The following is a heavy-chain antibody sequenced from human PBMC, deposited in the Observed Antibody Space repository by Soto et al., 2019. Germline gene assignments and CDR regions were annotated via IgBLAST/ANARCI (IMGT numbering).Heavy chain of an antibody. V-gene: IGHV3-33*01. J-gene: IGHJ6*02. CDR3: ARDTFGTAMVNGGFDSPNGMDF. D-gene: IGHD5-18*01. CDR1: GFTFSSYG. Sequence: GGSLRLSCAASGFTFSSYGMHWVRQAPGKGLEWVAVIWYDGSNKYYADTVKGRFTISRDNSKNTLYLQMNSLRAEDTAVYYCARDTFGTAMVNGGFDSPNGMDFWGQGPTVTVSS. CDR2: IWYDGSNK.